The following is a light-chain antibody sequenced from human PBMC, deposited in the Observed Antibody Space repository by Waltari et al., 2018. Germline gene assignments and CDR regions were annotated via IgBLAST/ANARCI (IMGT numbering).Light chain of an antibody. Sequence: DIVMTQSPDSLAVSLGARATINCKSHQSVLYSSNNKNYLAWYQQKPGQPPKLLIYWASTRESGVPDRFSGSGSATDFTLTISSLQAEDVAVYYCQQYYSIPPTFGQGTKVEIK. CDR2: WAS. CDR3: QQYYSIPPT. J-gene: IGKJ1*01. CDR1: QSVLYSSNNKNY. V-gene: IGKV4-1*01.